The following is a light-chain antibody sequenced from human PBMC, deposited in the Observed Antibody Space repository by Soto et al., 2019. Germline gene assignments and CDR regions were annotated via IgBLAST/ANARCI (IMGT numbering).Light chain of an antibody. Sequence: QSALTQPASVSGSPGQSITISCTGTSNDVGGHNYVSWYQHHPGKAPKLMIFGVTERPSGVPDRFSGSKSGNTASLTVSGLQADDEAIYYCYSYAGRNIWVFGGGTKLTVL. CDR2: GVT. J-gene: IGLJ3*02. CDR1: SNDVGGHNY. V-gene: IGLV2-8*01. CDR3: YSYAGRNIWV.